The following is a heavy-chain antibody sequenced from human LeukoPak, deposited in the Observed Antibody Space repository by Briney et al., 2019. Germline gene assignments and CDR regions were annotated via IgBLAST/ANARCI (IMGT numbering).Heavy chain of an antibody. D-gene: IGHD3-9*01. CDR3: ARVPDILTNNWFDP. J-gene: IGHJ5*02. Sequence: SDTLSLACTVSGGSISSYYWSWIRQPPGKGLEWIGYIYYSGSTNYNPSLKSRVTISVDTSKNQFFLKLSSVTAADTAVYYCARVPDILTNNWFDPWGQGTLVTVSS. V-gene: IGHV4-59*07. CDR1: GGSISSYY. CDR2: IYYSGST.